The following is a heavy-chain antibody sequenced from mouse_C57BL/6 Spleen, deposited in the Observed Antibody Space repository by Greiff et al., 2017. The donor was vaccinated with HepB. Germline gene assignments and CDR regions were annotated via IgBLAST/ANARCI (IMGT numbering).Heavy chain of an antibody. CDR1: GYTFTSYW. V-gene: IGHV1-64*01. Sequence: QVQLQQPGAELVKPGASVKLSCKASGYTFTSYWMHWVKQRPGQGLEWIGMIHPNSGSTNYNEKFNSKATLTVDKSSSTAYMQLSSLTSEDSAVYYCARGGSNYVLYYAMDYWGQGTSVTVSS. CDR2: IHPNSGST. CDR3: ARGGSNYVLYYAMDY. D-gene: IGHD2-5*01. J-gene: IGHJ4*01.